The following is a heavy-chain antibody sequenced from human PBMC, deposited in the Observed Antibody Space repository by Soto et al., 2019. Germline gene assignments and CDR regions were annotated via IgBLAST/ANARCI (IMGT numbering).Heavy chain of an antibody. J-gene: IGHJ5*02. CDR1: GYTFTSYD. V-gene: IGHV1-8*01. CDR2: MNPNSGNT. CDR3: ARAQFPFDKTKEFDP. Sequence: ASVKVSCKASGYTFTSYDINWVRQATGQRLEWMGWMNPNSGNTGYAQKFQGRVTMTRNTSISTAYMELSSLRSEDTAVYYCARAQFPFDKTKEFDPWGQGTLVTVSS.